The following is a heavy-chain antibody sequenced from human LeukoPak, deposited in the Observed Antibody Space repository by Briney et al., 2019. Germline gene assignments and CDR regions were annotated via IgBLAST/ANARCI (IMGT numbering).Heavy chain of an antibody. CDR1: GGSFSGYY. D-gene: IGHD3-22*01. V-gene: IGHV4-59*10. CDR3: AKSNGYGLIDI. J-gene: IGHJ3*02. Sequence: PSETLSLTCAVHGGSFSGYYWSWIRQPAGKGLEWIGRIYTSGSTNYNPSLKSRVTMSVDTSKNQFSLKLSSVTAADTAVYYCAKSNGYGLIDIWGQGTMVTVSS. CDR2: IYTSGST.